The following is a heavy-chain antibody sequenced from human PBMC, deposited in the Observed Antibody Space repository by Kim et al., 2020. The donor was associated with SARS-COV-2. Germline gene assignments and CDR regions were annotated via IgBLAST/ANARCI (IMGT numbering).Heavy chain of an antibody. D-gene: IGHD2-15*01. J-gene: IGHJ1*01. CDR2: ISGSGGST. CDR1: GFTFSSYA. CDR3: AKDYHCSGGSCYPEYFQH. V-gene: IGHV3-23*01. Sequence: GGSLRLSCAASGFTFSSYAMSWVRQAPGKGLEWVSAISGSGGSTYYADSVKGRFTISRDNSKNTLYLQMNSLRAEDTAVYYCAKDYHCSGGSCYPEYFQHWGQGTLVTVSS.